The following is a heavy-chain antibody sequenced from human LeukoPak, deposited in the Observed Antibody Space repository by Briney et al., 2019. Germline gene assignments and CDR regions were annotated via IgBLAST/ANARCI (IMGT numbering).Heavy chain of an antibody. V-gene: IGHV4-59*01. D-gene: IGHD3-22*01. J-gene: IGHJ1*01. CDR2: IYYSGST. CDR3: ARASYDSSDYEYFHH. CDR1: GGSISSYY. Sequence: SETLSLTCTVSGGSISSYYWSWIRQPPGKGLEWIGYIYYSGSTNYNPSLKSRVTISVDTSKNQFSLKLSSVTAADTAVYYCARASYDSSDYEYFHHWGQGTLVTVSS.